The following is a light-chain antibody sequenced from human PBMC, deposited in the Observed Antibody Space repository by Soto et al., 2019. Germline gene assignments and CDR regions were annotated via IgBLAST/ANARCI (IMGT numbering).Light chain of an antibody. CDR3: AARDDSLNAVV. CDR1: RSSIGSNP. CDR2: SSD. Sequence: QSVLTQPPSASGTPGQRVTISCSGSRSSIGSNPVTWYQHVPGTAPKLLIYSSDQRPSGVPDRFSGSKSGTSASLAISGLQSGDEADYYCAARDDSLNAVVFGGGTQLTVL. J-gene: IGLJ2*01. V-gene: IGLV1-44*01.